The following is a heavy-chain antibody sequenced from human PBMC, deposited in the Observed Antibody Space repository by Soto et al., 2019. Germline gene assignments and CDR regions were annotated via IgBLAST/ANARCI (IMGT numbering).Heavy chain of an antibody. D-gene: IGHD6-19*01. CDR2: IIPIFGTA. Sequence: ASVKVSCKASGGTFSSYAISWVRQAPGQGLEWMGGIIPIFGTANYAQKFQGRVTITADESTSTAYMELSSLRSEDTAVYYCARGALSSGWSENWFDPWGEGTLVPVSS. CDR3: ARGALSSGWSENWFDP. CDR1: GGTFSSYA. J-gene: IGHJ5*02. V-gene: IGHV1-69*13.